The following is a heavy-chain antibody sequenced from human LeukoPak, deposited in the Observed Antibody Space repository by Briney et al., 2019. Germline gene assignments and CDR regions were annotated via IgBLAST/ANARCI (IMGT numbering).Heavy chain of an antibody. CDR2: IYTSGST. CDR3: AGSDFDYGGNRPVDY. Sequence: SETLSLTCTVSGGSISSYHWSWIRQPAGKGLEWIGRIYTSGSTNYNPSLKSRVTMSVDTSKNQFSLKLSSVTAADTAVYYCAGSDFDYGGNRPVDYWGQGTLVTVSS. CDR1: GGSISSYH. D-gene: IGHD4-23*01. V-gene: IGHV4-4*07. J-gene: IGHJ4*02.